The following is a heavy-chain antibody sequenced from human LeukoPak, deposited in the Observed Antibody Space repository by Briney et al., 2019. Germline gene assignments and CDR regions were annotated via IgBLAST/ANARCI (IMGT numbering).Heavy chain of an antibody. CDR2: IRYDGSNK. CDR3: ASPSGFYGSGSYSY. V-gene: IGHV3-30*02. D-gene: IGHD3-10*01. Sequence: GGSLRLSCAASGFTFNSYGMHWVRQAPGKGLEWVAFIRYDGSNKYYADSVKGRFTISRDNSKNTLYLQMNSLRAEDTAVYYCASPSGFYGSGSYSYWGQGTLVTVSS. J-gene: IGHJ4*02. CDR1: GFTFNSYG.